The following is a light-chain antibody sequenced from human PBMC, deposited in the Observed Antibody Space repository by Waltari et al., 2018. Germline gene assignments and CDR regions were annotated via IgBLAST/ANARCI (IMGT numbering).Light chain of an antibody. CDR3: SAWDNRLSTGL. V-gene: IGLV1-40*01. Sequence: QSVLTQPPSASGAPGQRVTISCTGSSSNIGAGYYVSWYQQFPGTAPNLLIYENNKRPSGLSDRFSGSKSGSSASLTITGLQSEDEADYYCSAWDNRLSTGLFGGGTRLTVL. CDR2: ENN. J-gene: IGLJ2*01. CDR1: SSNIGAGYY.